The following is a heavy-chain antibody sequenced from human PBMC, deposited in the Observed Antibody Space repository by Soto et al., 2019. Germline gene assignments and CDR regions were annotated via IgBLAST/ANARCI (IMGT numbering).Heavy chain of an antibody. CDR2: IYWDDDK. Sequence: QITLKESGPTLVTPTQTLTLTCPFSGFSFNNTGVGVGSIPQPSGKALEFLAIIYWDDDKRYRPSLKSRLTITMDTSKNQVVLTVTNMDTVDTAPYFCARRAVGCSGGTCYSHPFASWGQGTLVTVSS. J-gene: IGHJ4*02. D-gene: IGHD2-15*01. V-gene: IGHV2-5*02. CDR1: GFSFNNTGVG. CDR3: ARRAVGCSGGTCYSHPFAS.